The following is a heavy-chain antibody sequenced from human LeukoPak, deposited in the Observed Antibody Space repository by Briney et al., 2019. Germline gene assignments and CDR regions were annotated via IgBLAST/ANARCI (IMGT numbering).Heavy chain of an antibody. Sequence: PGGSLRLSCAASGFTFSSYRIHGLRQAPGKGREGVAVIWYDGSNKYYADSVKGRFTISRDNSKNTLYLQMNSLRAEDTAVYYCARDAVAGTGFDYWGQGTLVTVSS. D-gene: IGHD6-19*01. V-gene: IGHV3-33*08. CDR3: ARDAVAGTGFDY. CDR1: GFTFSSYR. CDR2: IWYDGSNK. J-gene: IGHJ4*02.